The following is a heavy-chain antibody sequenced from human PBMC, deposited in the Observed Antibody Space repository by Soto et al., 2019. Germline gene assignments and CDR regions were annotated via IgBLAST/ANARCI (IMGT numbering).Heavy chain of an antibody. J-gene: IGHJ6*02. Sequence: QVQLQESGPGLVKPSETLSLTCTVSGGSINNYYWSWIRQPPGEGLEWIGYVYSSGSTYYSPSLKSRVTISVDTSRNQFSLKLSSVTAADTAVYYCSRDQDVVAGYYYYAMDVWGQGTTVTVSS. CDR3: SRDQDVVAGYYYYAMDV. V-gene: IGHV4-59*01. D-gene: IGHD6-19*01. CDR2: VYSSGST. CDR1: GGSINNYY.